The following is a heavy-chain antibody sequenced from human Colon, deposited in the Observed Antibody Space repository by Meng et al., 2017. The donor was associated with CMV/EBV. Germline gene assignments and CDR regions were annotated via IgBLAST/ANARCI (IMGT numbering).Heavy chain of an antibody. CDR1: GFTFGDYY. V-gene: IGHV3-11*01. D-gene: IGHD4-23*01. CDR3: ARVGGNSDMDV. CDR2: ISDTGHTL. Sequence: SCAASGFTFGDYYVSWIRQAPGKGLEWVSYISDTGHTLYYADSVRGRFTVSRDNAKSSLYLEMQSLRVEDTAVYYCARVGGNSDMDVWGQGTTVTVSS. J-gene: IGHJ6*02.